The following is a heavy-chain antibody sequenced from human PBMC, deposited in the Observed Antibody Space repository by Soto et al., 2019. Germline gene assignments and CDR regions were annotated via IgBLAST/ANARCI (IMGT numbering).Heavy chain of an antibody. J-gene: IGHJ3*02. CDR3: ARHGWYYDSSGESRGDAFDI. CDR1: GGSISSSSYY. CDR2: IYYSGST. Sequence: PSETLSLTCTVSGGSISSSSYYWGWIRQPPGKGLEWIGSIYYSGSTYYNPSLKSRVTISVDTSKNQFSLKLSSVTAADTAVYYCARHGWYYDSSGESRGDAFDIWGQGTMVTVSS. D-gene: IGHD3-22*01. V-gene: IGHV4-39*01.